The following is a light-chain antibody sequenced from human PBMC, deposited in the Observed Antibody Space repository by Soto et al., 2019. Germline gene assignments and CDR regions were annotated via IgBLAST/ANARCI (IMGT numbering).Light chain of an antibody. CDR1: SSDVESYNL. CDR3: CSYAGSYTFYV. V-gene: IGLV2-11*01. CDR2: DVS. J-gene: IGLJ1*01. Sequence: QSVLTQPASVSGSPGQSITISCTGTSSDVESYNLVSWYQQHPGKAPKVMIYDVSKRPSGVPDRFSGSKSGNTASLTLSGLQAENEADYYCCSYAGSYTFYVFGTGTKSPS.